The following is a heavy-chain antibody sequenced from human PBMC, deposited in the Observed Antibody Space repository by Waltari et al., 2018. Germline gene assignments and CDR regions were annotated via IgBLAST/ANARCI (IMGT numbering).Heavy chain of an antibody. D-gene: IGHD5-12*01. CDR2: ISNDGNNK. J-gene: IGHJ4*02. CDR1: GFIFSNCN. Sequence: QMQLVESGGGVVQPGRSLRLSCAASGFIFSNCNMHWVRQAPGQGLGLVAGISNDGNNKDYADSVKTRFTVSRENSKNTLYLQINSLRDDDTAVYYCVKYSGFDYFFDYWGQGTLVTVSS. V-gene: IGHV3-30*18. CDR3: VKYSGFDYFFDY.